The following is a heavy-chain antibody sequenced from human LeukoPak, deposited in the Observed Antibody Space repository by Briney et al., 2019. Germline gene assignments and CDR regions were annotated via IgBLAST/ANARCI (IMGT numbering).Heavy chain of an antibody. Sequence: GASVKVSCKAPGYTFTSYYMHWVRQAPGQGLEWMGIINPSGGSTSYAQKFQGRVTMTRDTSTSTVYMELSSLRSEDTAVYYCARGGPGRIQLWFIWVYWGQGTLVTVSS. CDR3: ARGGPGRIQLWFIWVY. D-gene: IGHD5-18*01. CDR1: GYTFTSYY. V-gene: IGHV1-46*01. CDR2: INPSGGST. J-gene: IGHJ4*02.